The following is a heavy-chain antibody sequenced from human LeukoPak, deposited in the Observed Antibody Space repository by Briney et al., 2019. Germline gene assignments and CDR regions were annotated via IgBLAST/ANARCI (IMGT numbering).Heavy chain of an antibody. CDR1: GFTFSDYY. CDR2: IRYDGRNT. V-gene: IGHV3-30*02. J-gene: IGHJ1*01. D-gene: IGHD6-19*01. Sequence: GGSLRLSCAASGFTFSDYYMTWVRQAPAKGLEWVTFIRYDGRNTYYADSVKGRFTISRDNSKNTLYLQMNSLRAEDTAVYYCARGGKIALAGTRSPQYFQHWGQGTLVTVSS. CDR3: ARGGKIALAGTRSPQYFQH.